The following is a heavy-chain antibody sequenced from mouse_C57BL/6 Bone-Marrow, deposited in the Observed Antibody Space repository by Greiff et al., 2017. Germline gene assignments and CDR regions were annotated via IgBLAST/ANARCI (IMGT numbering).Heavy chain of an antibody. Sequence: QVQLQQSGAELVKPGASVKMSCKASGYTFTSYWITWVKQRPGQGLEWIGDIYPGSGSTNYNEKFKSKATLTVDTSSSTAYMQLSSLTSEDSAVYYFARAGLLRSYAMDYWGQGTSVTVSS. J-gene: IGHJ4*01. CDR2: IYPGSGST. CDR1: GYTFTSYW. CDR3: ARAGLLRSYAMDY. D-gene: IGHD1-1*01. V-gene: IGHV1-55*01.